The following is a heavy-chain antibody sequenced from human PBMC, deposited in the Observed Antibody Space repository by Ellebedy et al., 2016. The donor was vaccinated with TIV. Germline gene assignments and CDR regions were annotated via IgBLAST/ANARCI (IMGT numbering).Heavy chain of an antibody. CDR1: GGSISSSNW. V-gene: IGHV4-4*02. CDR2: IYHSGST. D-gene: IGHD4-23*01. CDR3: SRLLLVTQNFDY. J-gene: IGHJ4*02. Sequence: MPSETLSLTCAVSGGSISSSNWWSWVRQPPGKGLEWIGEIYHSGSTNYNPSLKSRVTISVDKSTNQFSLKLSSVTAADTAVYYCSRLLLVTQNFDYWGQGTLVTVSS.